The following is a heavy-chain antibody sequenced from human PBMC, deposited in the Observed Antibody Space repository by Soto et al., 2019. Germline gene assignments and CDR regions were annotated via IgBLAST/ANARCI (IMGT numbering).Heavy chain of an antibody. CDR1: GYIFSNYY. D-gene: IGHD3-10*01. V-gene: IGHV1-46*01. CDR2: FNPSGDAT. J-gene: IGHJ3*02. Sequence: ASGKVSCKASGYIFSNYYMHWLRQAPGQGLEWMGVFNPSGDATHYAQSLQGRVSVTRDTSTSTVYMELSTLTSEDTAVYYCARRGMSKIGFDTWGQGTMVPVSS. CDR3: ARRGMSKIGFDT.